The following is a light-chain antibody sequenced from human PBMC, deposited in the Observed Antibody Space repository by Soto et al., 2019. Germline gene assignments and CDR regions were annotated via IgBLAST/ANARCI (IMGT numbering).Light chain of an antibody. J-gene: IGKJ2*01. CDR1: QSVNSN. CDR3: HQYNDWPQYT. V-gene: IGKV3-15*01. Sequence: EIVLTQSPATLYVSPGERATLSCRASQSVNSNLAWYQVKPGQAPRLLVHGAFTRATGIPPRFSGSGFGTEFTLSISSLRSGDLAVYYCHQYNDWPQYTFGQGTEVQMK. CDR2: GAF.